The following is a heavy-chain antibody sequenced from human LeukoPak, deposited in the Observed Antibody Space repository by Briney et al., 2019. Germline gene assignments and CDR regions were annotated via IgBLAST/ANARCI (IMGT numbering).Heavy chain of an antibody. Sequence: GGSLRLSCTASGFTFSNAWMKWVRQAPGKGLEWVAVISYDGSNKYYADSVKGRFTISRDNSKNTLYLQMNSLRAEDTAVYYCARGPHYYDSSGYYYDPPDYWGQGTLVTVSS. CDR1: GFTFSNAW. J-gene: IGHJ4*02. V-gene: IGHV3-30*03. CDR2: ISYDGSNK. CDR3: ARGPHYYDSSGYYYDPPDY. D-gene: IGHD3-22*01.